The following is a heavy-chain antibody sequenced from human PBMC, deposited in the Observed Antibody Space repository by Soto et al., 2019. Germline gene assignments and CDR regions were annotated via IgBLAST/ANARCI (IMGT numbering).Heavy chain of an antibody. J-gene: IGHJ4*02. CDR1: GGSISNYY. Sequence: SETLSLTCTVSGGSISNYYWSWIRQPPGKGLEWIGYIHYSGSTKYNPSLKSRVTISADASKNQFSLKLSSVTAADAAVYYCARGHYDFWSGYFATIDYWGQGTLVTVSS. V-gene: IGHV4-59*08. CDR2: IHYSGST. CDR3: ARGHYDFWSGYFATIDY. D-gene: IGHD3-3*01.